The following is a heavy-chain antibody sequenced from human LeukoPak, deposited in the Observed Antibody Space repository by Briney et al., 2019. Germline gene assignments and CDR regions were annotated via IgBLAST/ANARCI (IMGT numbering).Heavy chain of an antibody. J-gene: IGHJ4*02. Sequence: SDTLSLTCTVSADSFSGYLWPWLRQPPGKELEWIGYVSDSGSTNYIQPLTSRPSLPLHTPKNQFSLKLRSVTAADTAVYYCARSHGLYWGQGTLVTVSS. CDR3: ARSHGLY. V-gene: IGHV4-59*07. CDR1: ADSFSGYL. CDR2: VSDSGST.